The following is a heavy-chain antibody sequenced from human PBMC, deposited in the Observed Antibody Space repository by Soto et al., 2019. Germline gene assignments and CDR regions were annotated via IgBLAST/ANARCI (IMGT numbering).Heavy chain of an antibody. V-gene: IGHV4-4*02. D-gene: IGHD3-10*01. CDR1: GGSFASSNW. CDR2: IYHSGST. CDR3: ARVYMVRGTIIRYFDY. J-gene: IGHJ4*02. Sequence: QVQLQESGPGLVKPSGPLSLPCAVSGGSFASSNWWSWVRQPQGKGLEWIGKIYHSGSTNYNPSLKSRVTISVDKSKNQFSLKLSSVTAADTAVYYCARVYMVRGTIIRYFDYWGQGTLVTVSS.